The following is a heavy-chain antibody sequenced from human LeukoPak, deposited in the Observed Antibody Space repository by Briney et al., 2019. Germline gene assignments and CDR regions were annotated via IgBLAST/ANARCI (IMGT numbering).Heavy chain of an antibody. D-gene: IGHD5-18*01. Sequence: SETLSLTCTVSGGSISSGGYYWSWIRQHPGKGLEWIGYIYYSGSTYYNPSLKSRVTISVDTSKNQFSLKLSSVTAADTAVYYCARGHVDTAMVTYFDYWGQGTLVTVSS. CDR2: IYYSGST. V-gene: IGHV4-31*03. CDR3: ARGHVDTAMVTYFDY. CDR1: GGSISSGGYY. J-gene: IGHJ4*02.